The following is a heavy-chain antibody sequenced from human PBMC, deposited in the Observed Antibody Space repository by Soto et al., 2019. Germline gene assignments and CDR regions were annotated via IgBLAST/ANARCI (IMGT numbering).Heavy chain of an antibody. Sequence: GASVNVSCKSSGYTFTGYYIHWVRQAPGQGLEWMGWINPNSGGTNYAQKFQGRVTMTRDTSISTAYMELSRLRSDDTAVYYCARDNGGSCDYWGQGTLVTVSS. CDR3: ARDNGGSCDY. V-gene: IGHV1-2*02. CDR2: INPNSGGT. CDR1: GYTFTGYY. J-gene: IGHJ4*02. D-gene: IGHD2-15*01.